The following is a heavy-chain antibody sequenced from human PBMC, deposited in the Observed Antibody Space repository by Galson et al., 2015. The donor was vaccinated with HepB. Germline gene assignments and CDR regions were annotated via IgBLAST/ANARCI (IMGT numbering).Heavy chain of an antibody. CDR1: GYTCTSYA. CDR3: ASRGDEKGGYYYYGMDV. J-gene: IGHJ6*02. CDR2: INAGNGNT. Sequence: SVKVSCKASGYTCTSYAMHWVRQAPGQRLEWMGWINAGNGNTKYSQKFQGRVTITRDTSASTAYMELSSLRSEDTAVYYCASRGDEKGGYYYYGMDVWGQGTTVTVSS. D-gene: IGHD3-10*01. V-gene: IGHV1-3*01.